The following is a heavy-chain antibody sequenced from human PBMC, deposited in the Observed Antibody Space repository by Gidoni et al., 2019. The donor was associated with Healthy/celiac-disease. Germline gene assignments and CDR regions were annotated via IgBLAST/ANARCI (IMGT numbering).Heavy chain of an antibody. J-gene: IGHJ6*02. Sequence: QVQLVESGGGVVQPGRSLRLSCAASGFTFSSYAMHWVRQAPGKGLEWVAVISYDGSNKYYADSVKGRFTISRDNSKNTLYLQMNSLRAEDTAVYYCARDLGSSYGMDVWGQGTTVTVSS. D-gene: IGHD6-6*01. CDR3: ARDLGSSYGMDV. V-gene: IGHV3-30-3*01. CDR1: GFTFSSYA. CDR2: ISYDGSNK.